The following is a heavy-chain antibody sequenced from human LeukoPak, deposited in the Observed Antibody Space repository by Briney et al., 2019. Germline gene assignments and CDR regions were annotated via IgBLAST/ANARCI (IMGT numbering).Heavy chain of an antibody. CDR1: GYTFTSYA. CDR3: ARQTPQAGYYDSSGLFDY. Sequence: ASVKVSCKASGYTFTSYAMNWVRQGPGQGLEWMGWINTNTGNPTYAQGFTGRFVFSLDTSVSTAYLQISSLKAEDTAVYYCARQTPQAGYYDSSGLFDYWGQGTLVTVSS. J-gene: IGHJ4*02. V-gene: IGHV7-4-1*02. D-gene: IGHD3-22*01. CDR2: INTNTGNP.